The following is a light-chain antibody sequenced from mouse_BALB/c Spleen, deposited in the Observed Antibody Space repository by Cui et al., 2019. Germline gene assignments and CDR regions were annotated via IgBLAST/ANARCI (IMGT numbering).Light chain of an antibody. J-gene: IGKJ4*01. V-gene: IGKV4-61*01. Sequence: QLVLTQSPAIMSASPGEKVTISCSASSSVSYMYWYQQKPGSSPKPWIYRTSNLASGVPARFSGSGSGTSYSLTISSMEAEDAATYYCQQYHSYPFTFGSGTKLEIK. CDR3: QQYHSYPFT. CDR1: SSVSY. CDR2: RTS.